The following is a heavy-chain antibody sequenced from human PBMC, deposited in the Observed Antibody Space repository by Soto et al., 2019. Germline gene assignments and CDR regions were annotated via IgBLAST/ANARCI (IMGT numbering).Heavy chain of an antibody. D-gene: IGHD3-10*01. CDR1: GGSISSGGYY. CDR3: ARMKYYYGSGRDYKVHYGMDV. CDR2: IYYSGST. J-gene: IGHJ6*02. Sequence: SETLSLTCTVSGGSISSGGYYWSWIRQHPGKGLEWIGYIYYSGSTYYNPSLKSRVTISVDTSKNQFSLKLSSVTAADTAVYYCARMKYYYGSGRDYKVHYGMDVWGQGTTVTVSS. V-gene: IGHV4-31*03.